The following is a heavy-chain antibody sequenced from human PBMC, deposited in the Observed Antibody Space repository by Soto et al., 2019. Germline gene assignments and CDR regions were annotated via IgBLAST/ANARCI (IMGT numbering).Heavy chain of an antibody. CDR2: FDPEDGET. D-gene: IGHD5-12*01. CDR3: ATSTSPYYYYGKDV. CDR1: GYTLTELS. V-gene: IGHV1-24*01. J-gene: IGHJ6*02. Sequence: ASVKVSCKVSGYTLTELSMHWVRQAPGKGLEWMGGFDPEDGETIYAQKFQGRVTMTEDTSTDTAYMELSSLRSEDTAVYYWATSTSPYYYYGKDVWGQGTTVTFSS.